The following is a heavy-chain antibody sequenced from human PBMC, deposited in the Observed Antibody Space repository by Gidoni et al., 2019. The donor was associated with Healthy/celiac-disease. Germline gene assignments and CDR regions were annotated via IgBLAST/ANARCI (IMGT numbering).Heavy chain of an antibody. V-gene: IGHV3-11*06. Sequence: QVQLVESGGDLVKPGGSLRLSCVASGSTFSDYYMSWIRQAPGKGLGWVSYISSSSSYTNYADSVKGRFTISRNNAKNSLYLQMNSLRAEDTAVYYCARVSGSRAFDIWGQGTMVTVSS. CDR2: ISSSSSYT. CDR3: ARVSGSRAFDI. J-gene: IGHJ3*02. D-gene: IGHD1-26*01. CDR1: GSTFSDYY.